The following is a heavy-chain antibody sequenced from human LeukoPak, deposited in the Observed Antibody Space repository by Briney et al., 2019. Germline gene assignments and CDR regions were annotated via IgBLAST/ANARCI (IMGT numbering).Heavy chain of an antibody. Sequence: PGGSLRLSCAASGFTFSSHWMSWVRQAPGKGLEWVANIKQDGNKKYYVDSVKGRFTISRDNAKNSLYLQMNSLGAEDTAVYYCARSGSSYYANFQRWGQGTLVTVSS. CDR1: GFTFSSHW. V-gene: IGHV3-7*01. CDR2: IKQDGNKK. D-gene: IGHD2-2*01. CDR3: ARSGSSYYANFQR. J-gene: IGHJ1*01.